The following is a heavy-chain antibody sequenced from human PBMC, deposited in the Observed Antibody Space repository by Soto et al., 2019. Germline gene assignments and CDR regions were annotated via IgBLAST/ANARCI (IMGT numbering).Heavy chain of an antibody. D-gene: IGHD3-10*01. J-gene: IGHJ6*02. CDR2: ISSIGGII. CDR1: VLTCSNYD. CDR3: AREGSVSSSDYYAYYYGMDV. V-gene: IGHV3-48*03. Sequence: GTLRLSVAASVLTCSNYDINWVRQAPGKGPEWISHISSIGGIIYYADSVKGRFTISRDNAKNSLYLQMNSLRGEDTAVYYCAREGSVSSSDYYAYYYGMDVWGQGTTVTVSS.